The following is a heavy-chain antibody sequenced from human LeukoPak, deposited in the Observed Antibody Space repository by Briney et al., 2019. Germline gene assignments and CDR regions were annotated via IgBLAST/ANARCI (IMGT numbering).Heavy chain of an antibody. D-gene: IGHD2-15*01. CDR3: ARGAGCSGGSCSDY. V-gene: IGHV1-8*01. CDR2: MNPNSGNT. J-gene: IGHJ4*02. Sequence: ASVKVSCKASGYTFTSYDINWVRQATGQGLEWMGWMNPNSGNTGYAQKFQGRVTMTRNTSISTAYMELSSLRPEDTAVYYCARGAGCSGGSCSDYWGQGTLVTVSS. CDR1: GYTFTSYD.